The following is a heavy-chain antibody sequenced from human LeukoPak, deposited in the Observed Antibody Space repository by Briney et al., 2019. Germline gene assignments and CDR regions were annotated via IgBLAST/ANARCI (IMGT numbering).Heavy chain of an antibody. Sequence: SETLSLTCGVYGGSFSGYYWSWIRQPPGKGLEWIGEINHRGSTNYNPSLKSRVTLSVDTSKNQFSLRLGSVTAADTAVYYCARAGYSSGWHGAFDYWGQGTLVPVSS. J-gene: IGHJ4*02. V-gene: IGHV4-34*01. D-gene: IGHD6-19*01. CDR1: GGSFSGYY. CDR3: ARAGYSSGWHGAFDY. CDR2: INHRGST.